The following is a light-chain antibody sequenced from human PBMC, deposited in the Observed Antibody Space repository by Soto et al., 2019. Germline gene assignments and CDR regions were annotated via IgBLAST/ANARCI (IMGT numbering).Light chain of an antibody. V-gene: IGLV2-14*03. CDR3: SSFTGSTTWV. CDR2: DVT. J-gene: IGLJ3*02. Sequence: QAVVTQPAFVSGSPGQSLTISCTGTNSDVGGYDYVSWYQQHPGKAPKLLIYDVTKRPSGVSNRFSGSKSGNTASLTISGLLTEDEADYYCSSFTGSTTWVFGGGTKVTVL. CDR1: NSDVGGYDY.